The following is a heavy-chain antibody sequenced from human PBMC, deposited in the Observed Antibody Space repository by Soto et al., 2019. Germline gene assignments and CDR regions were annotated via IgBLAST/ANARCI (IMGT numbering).Heavy chain of an antibody. CDR2: IYYSGST. J-gene: IGHJ4*02. CDR1: GGSISSYY. Sequence: SETLSLTCTVSGGSISSYYWSWIRQHPGKGLEWIGYIYYSGSTYYNPSLKSRVTISVDTSKNQFSLKLSSVTAADTAVYYCATEGEVTPKYLDFWGQGTLVTSPQ. V-gene: IGHV4-59*06. D-gene: IGHD4-4*01. CDR3: ATEGEVTPKYLDF.